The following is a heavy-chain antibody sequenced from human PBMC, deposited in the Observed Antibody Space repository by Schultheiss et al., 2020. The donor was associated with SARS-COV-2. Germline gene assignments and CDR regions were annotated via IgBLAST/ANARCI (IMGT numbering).Heavy chain of an antibody. J-gene: IGHJ6*02. CDR3: AKFIAAAGYYYYGMDV. D-gene: IGHD6-13*01. CDR2: INSDGSST. V-gene: IGHV3-23*01. Sequence: GGSLRLSCAASGFTFSSYAMSWVRQAPGKGLEWVSRINSDGSSTSYADSVKGRFTISRDNSKNTLYLQMNSLRAEDTAVYYCAKFIAAAGYYYYGMDVWGQGTTVTV. CDR1: GFTFSSYA.